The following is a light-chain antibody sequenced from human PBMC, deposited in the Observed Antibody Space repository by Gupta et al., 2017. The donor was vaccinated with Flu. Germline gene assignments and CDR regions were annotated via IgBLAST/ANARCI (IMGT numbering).Light chain of an antibody. J-gene: IGLJ2*01. CDR1: SSDVGGYNY. V-gene: IGLV2-14*01. CDR2: EVS. CDR3: SSYTSSSVV. Sequence: QLALTQPASVSGSPGHSITISCTGTSSDVGGYNYVSWYQQHPGKAPKLMIYEVSNRPSGVSNRFSGSKSGNTASLTISGLQAEDEADYYCSSYTSSSVVFGGGTKLTVL.